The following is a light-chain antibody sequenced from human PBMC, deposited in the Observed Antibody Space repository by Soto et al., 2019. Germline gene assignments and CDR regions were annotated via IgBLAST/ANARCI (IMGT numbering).Light chain of an antibody. CDR2: DAS. CDR3: QQYISWT. J-gene: IGKJ1*01. V-gene: IGKV1-5*01. CDR1: QIISSW. Sequence: DIQMTQSPSNLSASVGDRVTITCRASQIISSWLAWYQQKPGKAPKPLIYDASSLESGVPSRFSGSGSGTEFTLTISSLQHDDFGAYYCQQYISWTFGQGTKVAIK.